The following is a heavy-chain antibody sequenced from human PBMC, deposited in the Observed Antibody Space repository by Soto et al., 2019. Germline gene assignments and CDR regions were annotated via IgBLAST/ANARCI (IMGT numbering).Heavy chain of an antibody. CDR3: ARAGSGSQIEPIDY. CDR2: ISSSSSYI. D-gene: IGHD3-10*01. V-gene: IGHV3-21*01. J-gene: IGHJ4*02. Sequence: EVQLVESGGGLVKPGGSLRLSCAASGFTFSSYSMNWVRQAPGKGLEWVSSISSSSSYIYYADSVKGRFTISRDNAKNSLYLQMNSLRAEDTAVYYCARAGSGSQIEPIDYWGQGTLVTVSS. CDR1: GFTFSSYS.